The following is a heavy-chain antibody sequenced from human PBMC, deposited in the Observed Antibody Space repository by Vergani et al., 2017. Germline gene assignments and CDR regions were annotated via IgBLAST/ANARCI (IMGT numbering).Heavy chain of an antibody. J-gene: IGHJ4*02. D-gene: IGHD3-22*01. Sequence: QVQLVESGGGVVPPGRSLRLSCAASGFTFSSYAMYWVRQAPGKGLEWVAVISYDGSNKYYADSVKGRFTISRDNSKNTLYLQRNRLRAEDTAVYYCARVSYDSSGYYFVGYIDCWGQGTLVTV. CDR3: ARVSYDSSGYYFVGYIDC. V-gene: IGHV3-30*19. CDR2: ISYDGSNK. CDR1: GFTFSSYA.